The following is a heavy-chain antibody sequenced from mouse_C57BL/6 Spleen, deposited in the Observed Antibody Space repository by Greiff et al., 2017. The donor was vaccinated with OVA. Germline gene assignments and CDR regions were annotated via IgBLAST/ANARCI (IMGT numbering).Heavy chain of an antibody. CDR3: ARGDYYGSSPLDY. CDR2: INPGSGGT. CDR1: GYAFTNYL. V-gene: IGHV1-54*01. J-gene: IGHJ2*01. Sequence: VQVVESGAELVRPGTSVKVSCKASGYAFTNYLIEWVKQRPGQGLEWIGVINPGSGGTNYNEKFKGKATLTADKSSSTAYMQLSSLTSEDSAVYFCARGDYYGSSPLDYWGQGTTLTVSS. D-gene: IGHD1-1*01.